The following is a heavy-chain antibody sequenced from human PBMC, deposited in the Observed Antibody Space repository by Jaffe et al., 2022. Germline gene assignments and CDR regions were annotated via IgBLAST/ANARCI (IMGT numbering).Heavy chain of an antibody. Sequence: EVQLLESGGGLEQPGGSLRLSCAASGFTFRNYAMSWVRQAPGKGLEWVSVISDNGYYTNYADSVKGRFTISRDNSKNTLYLQMNSLRAEDTAVYYCAKDSDYSTNWYDFDYWGQGTLVAVSS. J-gene: IGHJ4*02. CDR1: GFTFRNYA. D-gene: IGHD6-13*01. V-gene: IGHV3-23*01. CDR3: AKDSDYSTNWYDFDY. CDR2: ISDNGYYT.